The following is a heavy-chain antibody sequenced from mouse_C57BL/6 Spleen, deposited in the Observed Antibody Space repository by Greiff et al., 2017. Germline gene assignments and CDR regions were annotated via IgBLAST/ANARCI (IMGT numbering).Heavy chain of an antibody. CDR2: FYPGSGSI. CDR3: ARHEGGYGNSYYYAMDY. V-gene: IGHV1-62-2*01. D-gene: IGHD2-10*02. J-gene: IGHJ4*01. Sequence: LQESGAELVKPGASVKLSCKASGYTFTEYTIHWVKQRSGQGLEWIGWFYPGSGSIKYNEKFKDKATLTADKSSSTVYMELSRLTSEDSAVYFCARHEGGYGNSYYYAMDYWGQGTSVTVSS. CDR1: GYTFTEYT.